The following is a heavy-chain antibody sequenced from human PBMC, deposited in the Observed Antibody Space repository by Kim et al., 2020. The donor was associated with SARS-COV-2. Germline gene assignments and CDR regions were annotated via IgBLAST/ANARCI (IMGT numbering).Heavy chain of an antibody. Sequence: ASVKVSCKASGYTFTSYGISWVRQAPGQGLEWMGWISAYNGNTNYAQKLQGRVTMTTDTSTSTAYMELRSLRSDDTAVYYCARDVGWDQLLYDYYYYYMDVWGKGTTVTVSS. CDR2: ISAYNGNT. V-gene: IGHV1-18*01. D-gene: IGHD2-2*02. CDR1: GYTFTSYG. J-gene: IGHJ6*03. CDR3: ARDVGWDQLLYDYYYYYMDV.